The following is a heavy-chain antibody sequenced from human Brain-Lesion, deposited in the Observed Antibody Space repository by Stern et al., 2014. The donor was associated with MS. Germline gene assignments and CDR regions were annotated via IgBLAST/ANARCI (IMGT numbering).Heavy chain of an antibody. J-gene: IGHJ5*02. V-gene: IGHV4-39*01. CDR2: IYYSGNT. D-gene: IGHD2-15*01. CDR3: AGEEDIRYCSGGSCTGNWFDP. Sequence: VQLVESGPGLVKPSETLSLTCTVAGGSVSSTSYAWAWIRQPPGKGLEWIGTIYYSGNTYYSPSPTSRLTISLDTSKNQFSPRMGSVTAADTAVYYCAGEEDIRYCSGGSCTGNWFDPWGQGTLVTVSS. CDR1: GGSVSSTSYA.